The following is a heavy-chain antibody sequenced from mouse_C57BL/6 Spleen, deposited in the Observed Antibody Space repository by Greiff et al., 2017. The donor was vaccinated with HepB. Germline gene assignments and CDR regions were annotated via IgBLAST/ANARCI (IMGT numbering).Heavy chain of an antibody. J-gene: IGHJ4*01. D-gene: IGHD2-1*01. CDR1: GFTFSSYA. CDR2: ISDGGSYT. V-gene: IGHV5-4*01. Sequence: DVKLVESGGGLVKPGGSLKLSCAASGFTFSSYAMSWVRQTPEKRLEWVATISDGGSYTYYPDNVKGRFTISRDNAKNNLYLQMSHLKSEDTAMYYCARDGDPQSTSYYYAMDYWGQGTSVTVSS. CDR3: ARDGDPQSTSYYYAMDY.